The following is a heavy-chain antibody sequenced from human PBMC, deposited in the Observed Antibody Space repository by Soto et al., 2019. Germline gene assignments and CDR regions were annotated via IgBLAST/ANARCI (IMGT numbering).Heavy chain of an antibody. V-gene: IGHV1-2*04. CDR2: INPNSGGT. CDR1: GYTFTGYY. CDR3: ARALRIGTQNRFGVGYGMDV. D-gene: IGHD3-10*01. J-gene: IGHJ6*02. Sequence: QVQLVPSGAEVKKPGASVKVSCKASGYTFTGYYMHWVRQAPGQGLEWMGWINPNSGGTNYAQKFQGWVTMTRDTAISTAYMEQSRLRSDNTAVYYCARALRIGTQNRFGVGYGMDVWGQGTTVTVSS.